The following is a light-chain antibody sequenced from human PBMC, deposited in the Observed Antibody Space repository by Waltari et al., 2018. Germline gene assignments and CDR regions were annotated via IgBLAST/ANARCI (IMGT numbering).Light chain of an antibody. CDR2: WAS. V-gene: IGKV4-1*01. J-gene: IGKJ5*01. Sequence: DIVMTQSPDSLAVSLGEGATINCKSSQSLLYTSDNHNYLAGQQQKPGQPPKLIIYWASNRGSGVPDRCSGSGSGTDFTLTITSLQAEDVAVYYCQQYFGSPPITFGPGTRLEIK. CDR1: QSLLYTSDNHNY. CDR3: QQYFGSPPIT.